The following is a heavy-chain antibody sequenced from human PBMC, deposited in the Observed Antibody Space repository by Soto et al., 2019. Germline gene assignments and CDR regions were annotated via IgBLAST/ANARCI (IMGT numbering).Heavy chain of an antibody. D-gene: IGHD5-18*01. CDR1: GFTFSSYA. Sequence: PGGSLRLSCSASGFTFSSYAMHWVRQAPGKGLEYVSAISSNGGSAYYADSVKGRFTISRDNSKNTLYLQMSSLRAEDTAVYYCTRGYSYGYPYFDYWGQGTLVTFSS. CDR2: ISSNGGSA. CDR3: TRGYSYGYPYFDY. V-gene: IGHV3-64D*06. J-gene: IGHJ4*02.